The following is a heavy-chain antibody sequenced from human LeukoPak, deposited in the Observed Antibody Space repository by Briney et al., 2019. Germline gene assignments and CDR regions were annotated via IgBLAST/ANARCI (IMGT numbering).Heavy chain of an antibody. CDR3: GRDRYCGGDCFFDY. Sequence: PGGSLRLSCAASGFTFSSYWMSWVRQAPGKGLEWVANIKQDGSEKYYVDSVKGRFTISRDNAKNSLYLQMNSLRAEDTAVYYCGRDRYCGGDCFFDYGGKEPRVPVS. D-gene: IGHD2-21*02. CDR1: GFTFSSYW. J-gene: IGHJ4*02. CDR2: IKQDGSEK. V-gene: IGHV3-7*01.